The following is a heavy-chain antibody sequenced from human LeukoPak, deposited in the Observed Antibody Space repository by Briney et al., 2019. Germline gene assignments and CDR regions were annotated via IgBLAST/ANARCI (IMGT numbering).Heavy chain of an antibody. CDR2: ISPTGSTT. J-gene: IGHJ4*02. Sequence: GGSLRLSCAASGFTFSGHWMHWARQLPGKGLVWVSRISPTGSTTSYADSVKGRFTVSRDNAKNTLYLQVNNLRAEDTAVYYCARGPSSNWSGLDFWGQGTLLTVSS. CDR3: ARGPSSNWSGLDF. V-gene: IGHV3-74*01. CDR1: GFTFSGHW. D-gene: IGHD6-13*01.